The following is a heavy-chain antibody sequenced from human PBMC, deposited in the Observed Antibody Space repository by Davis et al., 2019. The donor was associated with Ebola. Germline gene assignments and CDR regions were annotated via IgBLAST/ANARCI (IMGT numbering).Heavy chain of an antibody. V-gene: IGHV1-2*06. CDR3: ARGGEWELLIQYSPTLD. CDR2: INPDTGGA. J-gene: IGHJ4*02. Sequence: AASVKVSCKASGYTFTNYFLHWVRQAPGQGLEWMGRINPDTGGAYFAQKFQGRVTMTRDTSISTAYMELSGLRSDDTAVYYCARGGEWELLIQYSPTLDWGQGTLVTVSS. D-gene: IGHD1-26*01. CDR1: GYTFTNYF.